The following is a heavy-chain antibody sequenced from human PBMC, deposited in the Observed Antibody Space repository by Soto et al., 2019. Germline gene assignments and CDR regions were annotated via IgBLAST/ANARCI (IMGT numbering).Heavy chain of an antibody. J-gene: IGHJ4*02. CDR2: SYSGGNS. Sequence: EVQLVESGGGLMQPGGSLRLSCAASGFTVSSNFMTWVRQAPGKGLEWVSSSYSGGNSYYADSVKGRFTISRDDSKNTLYLQMNSLRAEDTAVYFCARGYGAGSYFSDYWGQGTLVTVSS. V-gene: IGHV3-53*01. CDR1: GFTVSSNF. D-gene: IGHD3-10*01. CDR3: ARGYGAGSYFSDY.